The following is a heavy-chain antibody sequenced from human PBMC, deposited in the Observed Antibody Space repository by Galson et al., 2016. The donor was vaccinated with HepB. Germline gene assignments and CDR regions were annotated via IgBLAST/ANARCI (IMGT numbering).Heavy chain of an antibody. Sequence: SLRLSCAASGFTFSSYVMSWVRQAPGKGLEWVSAISGSGGSTSYADSVKGRFTISRDNSKNPLYLQMNSLRAEDTAVYYCAKDLGFLEWLFFDSYYYYGMDVWGQGTTVTVSS. J-gene: IGHJ6*02. V-gene: IGHV3-23*01. CDR2: ISGSGGST. CDR3: AKDLGFLEWLFFDSYYYYGMDV. CDR1: GFTFSSYV. D-gene: IGHD3-3*01.